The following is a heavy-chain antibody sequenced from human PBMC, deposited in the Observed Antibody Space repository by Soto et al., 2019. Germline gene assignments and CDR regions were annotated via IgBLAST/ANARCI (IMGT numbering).Heavy chain of an antibody. CDR1: GASISSSGYY. CDR3: ARLTLSNYGARWFDP. J-gene: IGHJ5*02. CDR2: IYYSGST. D-gene: IGHD4-4*01. V-gene: IGHV4-31*03. Sequence: PSETLSLTCTVSGASISSSGYYWSWIRQHPGKGLEWIGYIYYSGSTYYNPSLKSRATMSLDTSDNQFSLKLSSVTAADTAVYFCARLTLSNYGARWFDPWGQGTLVTVSS.